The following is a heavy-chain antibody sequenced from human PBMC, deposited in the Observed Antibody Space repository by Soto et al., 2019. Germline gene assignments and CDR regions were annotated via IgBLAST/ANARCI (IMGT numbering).Heavy chain of an antibody. CDR3: AREHKGGYSFDY. J-gene: IGHJ4*02. D-gene: IGHD3-16*01. CDR2: ITSDGTST. CDR1: GFTFSSFW. Sequence: EVQLVESGGGLVRPGGSLRLSCAASGFTFSSFWMHWVRQAPGKGLVWVSRITSDGTSTTYADSVKGRFTISRDNAKNTLYLQMNSVRAEDTAVYYCAREHKGGYSFDYWGQGTLVTVSS. V-gene: IGHV3-74*01.